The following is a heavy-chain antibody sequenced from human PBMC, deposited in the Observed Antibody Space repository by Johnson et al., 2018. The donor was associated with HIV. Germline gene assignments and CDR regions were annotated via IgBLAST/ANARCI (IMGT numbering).Heavy chain of an antibody. CDR2: ISYDGSNK. CDR1: GFTFSSYA. J-gene: IGHJ3*02. CDR3: ARDAPNFFHSSGVRDDAFDI. D-gene: IGHD3-22*01. V-gene: IGHV3-30-3*01. Sequence: VQLVESGGGVVRPGGSLRLSCAGSGFTFSSYAMHWVRQAPGKGLEWVAIISYDGSNKYYADSVKGRFTISRDNSKNTLYLQMNSLRVEDTAVYYCARDAPNFFHSSGVRDDAFDIWGPGTMVTVSS.